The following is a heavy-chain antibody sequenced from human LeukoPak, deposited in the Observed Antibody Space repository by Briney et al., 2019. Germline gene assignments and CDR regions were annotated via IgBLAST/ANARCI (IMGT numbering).Heavy chain of an antibody. J-gene: IGHJ4*02. Sequence: GGSLRLSCAVSGFVFSDAWMSWVRQAPGKGLEWVGRIKSKTNGGTTDYAAPVKGRFSISRDDSKNTLFLQMYSLRTEDTGVYYCSTMSAIFGVVIPDYWGQGTLVSVSP. CDR1: GFVFSDAW. V-gene: IGHV3-15*01. CDR3: STMSAIFGVVIPDY. CDR2: IKSKTNGGTT. D-gene: IGHD3-3*01.